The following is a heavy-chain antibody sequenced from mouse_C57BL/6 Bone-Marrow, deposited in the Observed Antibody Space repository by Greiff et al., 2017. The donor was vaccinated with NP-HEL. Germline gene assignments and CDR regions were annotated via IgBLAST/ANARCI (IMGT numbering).Heavy chain of an antibody. V-gene: IGHV1-4*01. D-gene: IGHD1-1*01. Sequence: LEESGAELARPGASVKMSCKASGYTFTSYTMHWVKQRPGQGLEWIGYINPSSGYTKYNQKFKDKATLTADKSSSTAYMQLSSLTSEDSAVYYCARGTTVVDDYWGQGTTLTVSS. CDR3: ARGTTVVDDY. CDR2: INPSSGYT. CDR1: GYTFTSYT. J-gene: IGHJ2*01.